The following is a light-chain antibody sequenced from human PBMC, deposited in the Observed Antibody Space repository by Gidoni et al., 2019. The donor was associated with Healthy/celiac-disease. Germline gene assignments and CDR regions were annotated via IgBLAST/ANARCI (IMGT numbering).Light chain of an antibody. CDR2: DAS. Sequence: EIVLTQSPATLSLSPGERATLSCRASQSVSSHLAWYQQKPGQAPRLLIYDASNRATGIPARFSGSGSATDFTLTISSLEPEDFAVYYCQQRSNWPPITFGQGTRLEIK. CDR1: QSVSSH. J-gene: IGKJ5*01. V-gene: IGKV3-11*01. CDR3: QQRSNWPPIT.